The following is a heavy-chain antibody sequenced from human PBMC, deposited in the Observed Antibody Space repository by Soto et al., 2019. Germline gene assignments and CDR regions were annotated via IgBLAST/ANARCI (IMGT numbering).Heavy chain of an antibody. V-gene: IGHV3-23*01. Sequence: EVQLLESGGGLVQPGGSLRLSCVASGFTFRNYAMSWVRQAPGKGLEWISAVSGSGDSTYYADSVKGRFTISGDNSRNMLYLQMNSLRVEDTAVYYCAKGGSGYRPYYFDNWGQGNLVTVSS. CDR3: AKGGSGYRPYYFDN. CDR2: VSGSGDST. CDR1: GFTFRNYA. J-gene: IGHJ4*02. D-gene: IGHD3-22*01.